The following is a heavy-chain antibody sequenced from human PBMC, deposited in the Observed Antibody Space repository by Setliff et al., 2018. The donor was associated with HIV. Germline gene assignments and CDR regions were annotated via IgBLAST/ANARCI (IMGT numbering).Heavy chain of an antibody. J-gene: IGHJ4*02. D-gene: IGHD2-15*01. CDR1: GGTFSSYA. Sequence: ASVKVSCKASGGTFSSYAISWVRQAPGQGLEWMGGIIPLFGTANYAQKFQGRVTITADESTSTAYMELSSLRSEDTAVYYCASSCREGETIFDYWGQGTLVTVSS. CDR2: IIPLFGTA. CDR3: ASSCREGETIFDY. V-gene: IGHV1-69*13.